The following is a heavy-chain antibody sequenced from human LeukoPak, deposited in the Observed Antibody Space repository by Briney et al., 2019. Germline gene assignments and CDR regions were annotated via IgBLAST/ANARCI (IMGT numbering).Heavy chain of an antibody. CDR3: AKDRYCSSTSCYSIDY. CDR1: GFTFWSYG. Sequence: GGSLRLSCAAPGFTFWSYGMHWVRQAPGKGLEWVAVVSYDGSNKYYADSVKGRFTISRDNSKNTLYLQMNSLRAEDTAVYYCAKDRYCSSTSCYSIDYWGQGTLVTVSS. J-gene: IGHJ4*02. CDR2: VSYDGSNK. V-gene: IGHV3-30*18. D-gene: IGHD2-2*02.